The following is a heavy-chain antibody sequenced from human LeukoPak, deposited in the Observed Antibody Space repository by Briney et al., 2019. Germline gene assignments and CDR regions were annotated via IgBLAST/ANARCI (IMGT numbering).Heavy chain of an antibody. D-gene: IGHD3-22*01. Sequence: ASVKVSCKASGYTFTSCGISWVRQAPGQGLEWMGWISAYNGNTNYAQKLQGRVTMTTDTSTSTAYMELRSLRSDDTAVYYCARDQGGYYDSSGYYYSDYWGQGTLVTVSS. CDR2: ISAYNGNT. V-gene: IGHV1-18*01. CDR3: ARDQGGYYDSSGYYYSDY. J-gene: IGHJ4*02. CDR1: GYTFTSCG.